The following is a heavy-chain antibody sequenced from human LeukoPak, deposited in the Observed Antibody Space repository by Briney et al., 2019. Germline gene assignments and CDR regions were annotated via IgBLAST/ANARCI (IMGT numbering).Heavy chain of an antibody. D-gene: IGHD3-22*01. CDR2: MNPNSGNT. V-gene: IGHV1-8*01. CDR3: AGGHHYYDSSGYDAFDI. J-gene: IGHJ3*02. CDR1: GYTFTSYD. Sequence: GASVKVSCKASGYTFTSYDINWVRQATGQGLEWMGWMNPNSGNTGYAQKFQGRVTMTRNTSISTAYMELSSLRSEDTAVYYCAGGHHYYDSSGYDAFDIWGQGTMVTVSS.